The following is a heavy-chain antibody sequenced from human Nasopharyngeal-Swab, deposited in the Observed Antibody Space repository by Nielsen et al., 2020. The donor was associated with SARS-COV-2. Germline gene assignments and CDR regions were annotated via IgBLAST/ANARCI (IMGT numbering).Heavy chain of an antibody. J-gene: IGHJ6*02. V-gene: IGHV3-23*01. CDR2: ISGSGGST. Sequence: GESLKISCAASGFTFSSYAMSWVRQAPEKGLEWVSAISGSGGSTYYADSVKGRFTISRDNSKNTLYLQMNSLRAEDTAVYYCAKGHSSSWPDYYYYGMDVWGQGTTVTVSS. D-gene: IGHD6-13*01. CDR1: GFTFSSYA. CDR3: AKGHSSSWPDYYYYGMDV.